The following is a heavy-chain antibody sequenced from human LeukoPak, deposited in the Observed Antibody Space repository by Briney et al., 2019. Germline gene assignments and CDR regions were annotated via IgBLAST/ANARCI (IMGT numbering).Heavy chain of an antibody. V-gene: IGHV1-46*01. D-gene: IGHD6-6*01. J-gene: IGHJ4*02. Sequence: VASVKVSCKASGYTFTSYYMHWVRQVPGQGLEWMGIINPSGGSTSYAQKFQGRVTMTRDTSASTVYMELSSLRSEDTAVYYCARVKPRIGGGSIAAYDYWGQGTLVTVSS. CDR3: ARVKPRIGGGSIAAYDY. CDR2: INPSGGST. CDR1: GYTFTSYY.